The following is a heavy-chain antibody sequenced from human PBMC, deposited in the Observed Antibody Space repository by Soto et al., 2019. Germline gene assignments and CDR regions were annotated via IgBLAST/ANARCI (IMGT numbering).Heavy chain of an antibody. D-gene: IGHD6-13*01. CDR2: ISAYNGNT. V-gene: IGHV1-18*01. CDR1: GYTFTSYG. CDR3: ARVTSAGYKIKAGTWDY. Sequence: ASVKVSCKASGYTFTSYGISWVRQAPGQGLEWMGWISAYNGNTNYAQKLQGRGTMTTDTSTSTAYMELRSLRSDDTAVYYCARVTSAGYKIKAGTWDYWGQGTLVTVSS. J-gene: IGHJ4*02.